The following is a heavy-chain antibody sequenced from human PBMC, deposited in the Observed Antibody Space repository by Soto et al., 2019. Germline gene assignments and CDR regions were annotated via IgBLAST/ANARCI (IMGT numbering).Heavy chain of an antibody. CDR2: INPNSGNI. J-gene: IGHJ4*02. CDR1: GDTFTTYD. Sequence: GASVKVSCKASGDTFTTYDINWVRQATGRGLEWMGWINPNSGNIGYAQRFQGRVTMTRDTAIRTAYMEVSSLRSDDTAVYYCARGRASGSYYLLDYWGQGTLVTVS. V-gene: IGHV1-8*01. D-gene: IGHD3-10*01. CDR3: ARGRASGSYYLLDY.